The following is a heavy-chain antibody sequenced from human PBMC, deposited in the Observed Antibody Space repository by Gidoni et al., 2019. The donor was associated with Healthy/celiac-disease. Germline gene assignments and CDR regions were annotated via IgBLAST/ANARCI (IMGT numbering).Heavy chain of an antibody. CDR2: ISGSGGST. CDR3: AKGGYCTNGVCTLPYAFDI. J-gene: IGHJ3*02. CDR1: GFTFSSYA. V-gene: IGHV3-23*01. Sequence: EVQLLESGGGLVQPGGSLRLSCAASGFTFSSYAMSWVRQAPGKGLEWVSAISGSGGSTYYADSVKGRFTISRDNSKNTLYLQMNSLRAEDTAVYYCAKGGYCTNGVCTLPYAFDIWGQGTMVTVSS. D-gene: IGHD2-8*01.